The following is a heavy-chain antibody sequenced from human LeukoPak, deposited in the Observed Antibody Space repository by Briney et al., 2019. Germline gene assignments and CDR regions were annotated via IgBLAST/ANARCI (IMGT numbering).Heavy chain of an antibody. V-gene: IGHV4-59*01. CDR3: TRGRNDNGGMFFDS. D-gene: IGHD4-23*01. J-gene: IGHJ4*02. CDR1: VGSIRSYY. Sequence: SETLSLTCTVSVGSIRSYYWSWIRQAPGEGLEWIGFISYSGYTSYSPSLKSRVANSVATSKSQFSLRLSSLTAADTAIYYSTRGRNDNGGMFFDSWAQGTLVTVSS. CDR2: ISYSGYT.